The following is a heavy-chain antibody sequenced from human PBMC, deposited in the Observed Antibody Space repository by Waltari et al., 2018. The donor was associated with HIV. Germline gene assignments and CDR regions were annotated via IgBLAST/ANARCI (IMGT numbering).Heavy chain of an antibody. CDR1: GFTFSNYW. Sequence: VQLVESGGDLAQPGGSLRLSCVDSGFTFSNYWMHWVRQVPGKRLVWVARINTDETIRTYAENVKGRFTISRDNGKNTLYLQMNSLRVEDTAVYYCVSSGLDVWGQGTTVNVSS. CDR2: INTDETIR. V-gene: IGHV3-74*01. CDR3: VSSGLDV. J-gene: IGHJ6*02.